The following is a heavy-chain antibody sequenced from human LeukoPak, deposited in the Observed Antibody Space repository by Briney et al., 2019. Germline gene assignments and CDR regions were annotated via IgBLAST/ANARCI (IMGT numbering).Heavy chain of an antibody. V-gene: IGHV4-39*07. Sequence: SETLSLTRTVSGGSISSSSYYWGWIRQPPGKGLEWIGSIYYSGSTYYNPSLKSRVTISVDTSKNQFSLKLSSVTAADTAVYYCARGADYYDCSGYYPEPFDYWGQGTLVTVSS. D-gene: IGHD3-22*01. J-gene: IGHJ4*02. CDR3: ARGADYYDCSGYYPEPFDY. CDR1: GGSISSSSYY. CDR2: IYYSGST.